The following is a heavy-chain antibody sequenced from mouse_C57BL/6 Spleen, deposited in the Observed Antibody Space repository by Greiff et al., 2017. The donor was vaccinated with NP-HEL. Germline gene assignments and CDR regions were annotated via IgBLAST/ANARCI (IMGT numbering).Heavy chain of an antibody. D-gene: IGHD1-1*01. V-gene: IGHV1-55*01. Sequence: VQLQQPGAELVMPGASVKLSCKASGYTFTSYWMHWVKQRPGQGLEWIGDIYPGSGSTNYNEKFKSKATLTVDTSSSTAYMQLSSLTSEDSAVYYCAREGDYGSSYRDFDYWGQGTTLTVSS. CDR1: GYTFTSYW. CDR2: IYPGSGST. J-gene: IGHJ2*01. CDR3: AREGDYGSSYRDFDY.